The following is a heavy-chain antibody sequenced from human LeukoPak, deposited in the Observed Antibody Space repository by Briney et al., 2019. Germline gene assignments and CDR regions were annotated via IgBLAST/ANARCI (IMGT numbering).Heavy chain of an antibody. CDR2: INPNSGGT. J-gene: IGHJ4*02. Sequence: GASVKVSCKASGDTFTGYYMHWGRHAPGQGLEWMGWINPNSGGTNYAQKFQSRVTMTRDTSISTAYMELSRLRCNGPGVYLCERDKVPRYWGEGTLVTVSS. CDR1: GDTFTGYY. V-gene: IGHV1-2*02. CDR3: ERDKVPRY.